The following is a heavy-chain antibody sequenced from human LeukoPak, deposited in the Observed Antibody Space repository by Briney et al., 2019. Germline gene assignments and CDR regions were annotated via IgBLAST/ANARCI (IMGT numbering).Heavy chain of an antibody. V-gene: IGHV3-21*01. CDR1: GFTFSSYS. CDR3: ARGRGLPVRQLFVKIYYYYYMDV. D-gene: IGHD1-1*01. Sequence: GGSLRLSCAASGFTFSSYSMNWVRQAPGKGLEWVSSISSSSSYIYYADSVKGRFTISRDNAKNSLYLQMNSLRAEDTAVYYCARGRGLPVRQLFVKIYYYYYMDVWGKGTTVTVSS. CDR2: ISSSSSYI. J-gene: IGHJ6*03.